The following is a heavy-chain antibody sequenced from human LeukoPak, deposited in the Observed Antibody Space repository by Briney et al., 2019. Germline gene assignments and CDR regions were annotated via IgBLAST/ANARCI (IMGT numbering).Heavy chain of an antibody. CDR2: ISAYNGNT. V-gene: IGHV1-18*01. D-gene: IGHD6-6*01. J-gene: IGHJ4*02. CDR1: GYTFTSYG. CDR3: AIDMGSISLRSRGDY. Sequence: ASVKVSCKASGYTFTSYGIRWVRQAPGQGLEWMGWISAYNGNTNYAQKLQGRVTMTTDTSTSTAYKELRSLRSDDTAVYYRAIDMGSISLRSRGDYWGQGTLVTVSS.